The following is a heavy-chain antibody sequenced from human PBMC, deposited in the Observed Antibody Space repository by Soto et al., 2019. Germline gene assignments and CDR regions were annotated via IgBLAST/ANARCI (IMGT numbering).Heavy chain of an antibody. CDR2: INHSGST. J-gene: IGHJ5*02. D-gene: IGHD3-3*01. CDR1: GGSFNGYC. CDR3: ARRESDFWSGYYNWFDP. Sequence: SETLSLTCAVYGGSFNGYCWTWIRHPPGEGLEWIGEINHSGSTNYNPSLKSRVTISVDTSKNQFSLKLSSVTAADTAVYYCARRESDFWSGYYNWFDPWGRGTLVTVSS. V-gene: IGHV4-34*01.